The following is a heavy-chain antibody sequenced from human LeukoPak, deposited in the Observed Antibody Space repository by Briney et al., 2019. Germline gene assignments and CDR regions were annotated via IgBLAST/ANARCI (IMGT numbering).Heavy chain of an antibody. CDR1: GFTFSSYA. CDR2: ISGSGGRT. J-gene: IGHJ4*02. Sequence: GGSLRLSCAASGFTFSSYAMSWVRQAPGKGLEWVSAISGSGGRTYYADSVKGRFTISRDNSKNTLYLQMNSLRADDTAIYSCAKDFRRWAFDYWGQGTLVTVSS. D-gene: IGHD5-24*01. CDR3: AKDFRRWAFDY. V-gene: IGHV3-23*01.